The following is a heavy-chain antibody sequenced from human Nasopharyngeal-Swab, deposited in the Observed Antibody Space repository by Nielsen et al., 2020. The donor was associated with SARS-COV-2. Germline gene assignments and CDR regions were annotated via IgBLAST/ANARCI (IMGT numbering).Heavy chain of an antibody. CDR2: INPSGGST. Sequence: ASVKVSCKASGYTFTSYYMHWVRQAPGQGLEWMGIINPSGGSTSYAQKFQGRVTMTRDTSSSTVYMELSSLRSEDTAVYYCAREDYDTNFDYWGQGTLVTVSS. V-gene: IGHV1-46*01. CDR3: AREDYDTNFDY. J-gene: IGHJ4*02. CDR1: GYTFTSYY. D-gene: IGHD4-17*01.